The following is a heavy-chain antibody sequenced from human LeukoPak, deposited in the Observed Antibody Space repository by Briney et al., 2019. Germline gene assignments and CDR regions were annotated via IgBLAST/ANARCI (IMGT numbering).Heavy chain of an antibody. CDR2: IFSDDGK. J-gene: IGHJ5*01. Sequence: ESGPTLVNPTETLTLTYTVSGFSLSDARVSVAWIRQPPGKALEWLAHIFSDDGKSFSTSLKCRLTISKDTSKSQVVLIMTNMDPADTATYYCARAYNFWGDYAFDAWGQGTLVTVSS. CDR3: ARAYNFWGDYAFDA. D-gene: IGHD3-3*01. CDR1: GFSLSDARVS. V-gene: IGHV2-26*01.